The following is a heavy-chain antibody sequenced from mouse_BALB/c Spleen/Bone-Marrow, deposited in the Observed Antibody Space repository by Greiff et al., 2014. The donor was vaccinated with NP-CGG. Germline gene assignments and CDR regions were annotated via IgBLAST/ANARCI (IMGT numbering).Heavy chain of an antibody. V-gene: IGHV1-4*02. Sequence: VQVVESASELARPGASVRLSCRASGYTFTGYTMQWVKQRPGQGLEWIGYIVPRSGYTDYYQKFKDKTTLTADKSSSTAYMQLSRLTSEDSAVYYCAREDIITAYFDYWGQGTTLTVSS. CDR1: GYTFTGYT. CDR2: IVPRSGYT. CDR3: AREDIITAYFDY. J-gene: IGHJ2*01. D-gene: IGHD1-2*01.